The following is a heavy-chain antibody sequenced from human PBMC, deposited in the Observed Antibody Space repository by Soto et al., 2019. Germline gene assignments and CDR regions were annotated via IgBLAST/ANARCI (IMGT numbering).Heavy chain of an antibody. CDR3: ANQYGSSWYSLFDY. V-gene: IGHV3-30-3*01. Sequence: PGGSLRLSCAASGFTFSSYAMHWVRQAPGKGLEWVAVISYDGSNKYYADSVKGRFTISRDNSKNTLYLQMNSLRAEDTAVYYCANQYGSSWYSLFDYWGQGTLVTVSS. CDR1: GFTFSSYA. D-gene: IGHD6-13*01. CDR2: ISYDGSNK. J-gene: IGHJ4*02.